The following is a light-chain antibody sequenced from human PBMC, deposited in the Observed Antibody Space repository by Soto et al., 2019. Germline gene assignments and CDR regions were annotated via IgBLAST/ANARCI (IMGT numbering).Light chain of an antibody. V-gene: IGKV1-5*01. J-gene: IGKJ5*01. CDR1: QSISRW. Sequence: DIQMTQSPSTLSASVGDRVTITCRASQSISRWLAWHQQKPGKAPKLLIYDASSLESGVQSRFSGSGSGTEFTLTISSLQPDDFATYYCQQYNYFRTFGQGTRLEIK. CDR2: DAS. CDR3: QQYNYFRT.